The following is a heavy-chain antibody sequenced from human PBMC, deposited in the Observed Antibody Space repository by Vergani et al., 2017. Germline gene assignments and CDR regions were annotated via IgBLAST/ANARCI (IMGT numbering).Heavy chain of an antibody. V-gene: IGHV3-11*01. Sequence: QVQLVESGGTLVKPGGSLRLSCAASGFTFRDFYMTWIRQVPGKGLGWVSHISYSGTSINYADSVKGRFTFSRDKAKKSLYLQMTSLRVKDTAVYYCARGNGSDGFNYYDYMEVGGKGTKVTVSS. CDR3: ARGNGSDGFNYYDYMEV. CDR1: GFTFRDFY. D-gene: IGHD1-26*01. J-gene: IGHJ6*03. CDR2: ISYSGTSI.